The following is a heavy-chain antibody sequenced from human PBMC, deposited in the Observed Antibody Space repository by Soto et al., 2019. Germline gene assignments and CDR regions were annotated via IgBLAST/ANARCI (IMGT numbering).Heavy chain of an antibody. CDR2: ISGSGSST. Sequence: GGSLRLSCAASGFTFSSYWMHWVRQAPGKGLVWVSRISGSGSSTYYADSVKGRFTISRDNAKNTLYLQMNSLRTEDTAVYYCARRGPGTYFDYWGQGTLVTVSS. J-gene: IGHJ4*02. V-gene: IGHV3-74*01. CDR1: GFTFSSYW. CDR3: ARRGPGTYFDY. D-gene: IGHD6-13*01.